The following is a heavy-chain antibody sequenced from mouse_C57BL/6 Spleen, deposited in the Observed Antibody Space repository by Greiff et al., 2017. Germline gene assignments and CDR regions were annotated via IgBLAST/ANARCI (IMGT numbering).Heavy chain of an antibody. CDR1: GFTFSSYA. Sequence: EVKVVESGGGLEKPGGSLKLSCAASGFTFSSYAMSWVRQTPEKRLEWVATISDGGSYTYYPDNVKGRFTISRDNAKNNLYLQMSHLKSEDTAMYYCARDENYFDYWGQGTTLTVSS. CDR3: ARDENYFDY. CDR2: ISDGGSYT. J-gene: IGHJ2*01. V-gene: IGHV5-4*01.